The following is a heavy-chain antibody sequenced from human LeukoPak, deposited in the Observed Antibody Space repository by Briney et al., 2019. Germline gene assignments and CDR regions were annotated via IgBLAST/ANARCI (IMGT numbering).Heavy chain of an antibody. D-gene: IGHD5-18*01. CDR1: GGSITAGGYF. Sequence: SQTLSLTCTVSGGSITAGGYFWSWIRQHPGKGLECIGHISYSGSTYYTPSLKSRVTISVDTSKNQFSLKLSSVTAADTAMYYCARQNIGYSYGNWGQGTLVTVSS. J-gene: IGHJ4*02. CDR2: ISYSGST. V-gene: IGHV4-31*03. CDR3: ARQNIGYSYGN.